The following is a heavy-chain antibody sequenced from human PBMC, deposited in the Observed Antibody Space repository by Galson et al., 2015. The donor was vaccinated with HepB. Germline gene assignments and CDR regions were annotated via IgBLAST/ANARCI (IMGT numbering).Heavy chain of an antibody. D-gene: IGHD2-2*01. CDR3: ARGALYCSSIGCYGHNGLDV. J-gene: IGHJ6*02. Sequence: SLRLSCAASGFTLSSSAIHWVRQAPGKGLEWVAVISNDGTNKYYADSVKGRFTISRDKSKSTLYLQMNSLRVEDTAVYYCARGALYCSSIGCYGHNGLDVWGQGTTVTVSS. CDR1: GFTLSSSA. CDR2: ISNDGTNK. V-gene: IGHV3-30*04.